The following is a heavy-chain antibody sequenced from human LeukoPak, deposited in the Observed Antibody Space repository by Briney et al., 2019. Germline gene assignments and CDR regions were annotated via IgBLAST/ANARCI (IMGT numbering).Heavy chain of an antibody. CDR2: IYPGDSDT. CDR3: ASTSIAARPWAEYFQH. J-gene: IGHJ1*01. D-gene: IGHD6-6*01. CDR1: GYSFTSYW. Sequence: GESLKISCKGSGYSFTSYWIGWVRQMPGKGLEWMGIIYPGDSDTRYSPSFQGQVTISADKSISTAYLQWSSLKASDTAMYYCASTSIAARPWAEYFQHWGQGTLVTVSS. V-gene: IGHV5-51*01.